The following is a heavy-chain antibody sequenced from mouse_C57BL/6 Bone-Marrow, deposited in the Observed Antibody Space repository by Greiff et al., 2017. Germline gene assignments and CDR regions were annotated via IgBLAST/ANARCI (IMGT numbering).Heavy chain of an antibody. J-gene: IGHJ2*01. Sequence: VQLKESGGDLVKPGGSLKLSCAASGFTFSSYGMSWVRQTPDKRLEWVATISSGGSYTYYPDSVKGRFTISRDNAKNTLYLQMSSLKSEDTAMYYCARYSNLDYWGQGTTLPFSS. V-gene: IGHV5-6*01. CDR1: GFTFSSYG. CDR2: ISSGGSYT. CDR3: ARYSNLDY. D-gene: IGHD2-5*01.